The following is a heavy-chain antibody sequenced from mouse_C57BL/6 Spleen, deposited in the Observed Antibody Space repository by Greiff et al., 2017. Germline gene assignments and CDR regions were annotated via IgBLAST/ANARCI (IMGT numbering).Heavy chain of an antibody. V-gene: IGHV5-4*01. D-gene: IGHD2-1*01. J-gene: IGHJ4*01. CDR2: ISDGGSYT. CDR3: ARGGGNPRRDYYAMDY. CDR1: GFTFSSYA. Sequence: EVHLVESGGGLVKPGGSLKLSCAASGFTFSSYAMSWVRQTPEKRLEWVATISDGGSYTYYPDNVKGRFTISRDNAKNNLYLQMSHLKSEDTAMYYCARGGGNPRRDYYAMDYWGQGTSVTVSS.